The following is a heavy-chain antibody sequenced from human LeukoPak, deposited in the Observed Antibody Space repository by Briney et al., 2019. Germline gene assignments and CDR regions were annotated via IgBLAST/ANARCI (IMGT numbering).Heavy chain of an antibody. Sequence: GGSLRLSCAASGFTFSSYAMSWVRQAPGKGLEWVSAISGSGGSTYYADSVKGRFTISRDNSKNTLYLQMNSLRAEDTGVYYCAKGPVGSGSYPSYDYWGRGTVVSVSS. CDR2: ISGSGGST. CDR1: GFTFSSYA. V-gene: IGHV3-23*01. D-gene: IGHD3-10*01. CDR3: AKGPVGSGSYPSYDY. J-gene: IGHJ4*02.